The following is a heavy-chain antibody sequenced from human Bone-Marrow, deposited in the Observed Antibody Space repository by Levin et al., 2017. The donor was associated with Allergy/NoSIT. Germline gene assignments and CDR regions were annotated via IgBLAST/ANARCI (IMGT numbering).Heavy chain of an antibody. D-gene: IGHD2-15*01. Sequence: GESLKISCAASGFTFSSYWMHWVRQAPGKGLVWVSRINSDGSSTSYADSVKGRFTISRDNAKNTLYLQMNSLRAEDTAVYYCARIDCSGGSCYSGTDAFDIWGQGTMVTVSS. J-gene: IGHJ3*02. CDR1: GFTFSSYW. CDR2: INSDGSST. V-gene: IGHV3-74*01. CDR3: ARIDCSGGSCYSGTDAFDI.